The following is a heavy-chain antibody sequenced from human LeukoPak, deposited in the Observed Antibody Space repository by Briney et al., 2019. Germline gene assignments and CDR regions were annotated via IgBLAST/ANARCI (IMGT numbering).Heavy chain of an antibody. CDR2: IYYSGGT. D-gene: IGHD6-13*01. Sequence: SETLSLTCTVSGGSISPYYWNWIRQPPAKGLEWIGYIYYSGGTNYNASLTSRVTISVDTSQNQFSLRLSSVTAADTAVYYCARRAAAVGTYYMDVWGKGTTVTVSS. CDR3: ARRAAAVGTYYMDV. CDR1: GGSISPYY. J-gene: IGHJ6*03. V-gene: IGHV4-59*01.